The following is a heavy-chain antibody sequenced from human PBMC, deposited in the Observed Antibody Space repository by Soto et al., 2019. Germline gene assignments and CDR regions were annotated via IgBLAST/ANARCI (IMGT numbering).Heavy chain of an antibody. CDR3: ARDRTYCSGGSCFYDWFDP. CDR2: TYYRSNWYN. CDR1: GDSVSSNSAA. D-gene: IGHD2-15*01. V-gene: IGHV6-1*01. J-gene: IGHJ5*02. Sequence: SETLSLTFAISGDSVSSNSAAWNLIMQSPSRVLEWLGRTYYRSNWYNDYAVSVKSRITINPDTSKYQFSLQLNSVTQEDTAVYYCARDRTYCSGGSCFYDWFDPWGQGTLVTVSS.